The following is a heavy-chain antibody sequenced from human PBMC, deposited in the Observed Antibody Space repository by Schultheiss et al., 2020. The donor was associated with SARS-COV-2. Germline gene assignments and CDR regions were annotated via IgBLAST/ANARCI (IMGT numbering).Heavy chain of an antibody. J-gene: IGHJ6*02. Sequence: SQTLSLTCTVSGGSLTSGHYYWGWIRQPPGKGLGSIANIYYNGATYYNPSLKGRVTISVDTSKNQFSLKLSSVTAADTAVYYCARDSGTVRYYYGMDVWGQGTTVTVYS. D-gene: IGHD1/OR15-1a*01. CDR2: IYYNGAT. V-gene: IGHV4-39*07. CDR1: GGSLTSGHYY. CDR3: ARDSGTVRYYYGMDV.